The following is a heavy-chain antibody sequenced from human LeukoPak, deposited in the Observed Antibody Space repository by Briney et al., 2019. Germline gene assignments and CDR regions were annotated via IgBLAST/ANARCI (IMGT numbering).Heavy chain of an antibody. V-gene: IGHV1-18*01. CDR3: ARAYGDSSSSDF. J-gene: IGHJ4*02. CDR1: GYTFTTYD. CDR2: ISTYNGNT. D-gene: IGHD4-17*01. Sequence: ASVKVSCKASGYTFTTYDINWVRQAAGQGLEWMGWISTYNGNTYYAQKLQGRVTMTTDTSTSTAYMELRTLRSDDTAVYYCARAYGDSSSSDFWGQGTLVTVSS.